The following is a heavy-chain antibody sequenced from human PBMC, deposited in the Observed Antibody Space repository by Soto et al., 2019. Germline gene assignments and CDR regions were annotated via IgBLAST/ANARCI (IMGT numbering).Heavy chain of an antibody. CDR3: ARDRTVTNEYYYYYYMDV. CDR2: IIPILGIA. V-gene: IGHV1-69*04. J-gene: IGHJ6*03. D-gene: IGHD4-17*01. Sequence: GASVKVSCKAAGGTFSSYTISWVRQAPGQGLEWMGRIIPILGIANYAQKFQGRVTITADKSTSTAYMELSSLRSEDTAVYYCARDRTVTNEYYYYYYMDVWGKGTTVTAP. CDR1: GGTFSSYT.